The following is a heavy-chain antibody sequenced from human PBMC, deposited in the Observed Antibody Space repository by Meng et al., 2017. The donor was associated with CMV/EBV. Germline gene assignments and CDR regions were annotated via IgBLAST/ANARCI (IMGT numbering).Heavy chain of an antibody. V-gene: IGHV3-20*04. CDR3: ARDPVEMATITGWFDP. CDR2: INWNGGST. J-gene: IGHJ5*02. Sequence: GGSLRLSCAASGFTFDDYGMSWVRQAPGKGLEWVSGINWNGGSTGYADFVKGRFTISRDNAKNSLYLQMNSLRAEDTALYYCARDPVEMATITGWFDPWGQGTLVTVSS. CDR1: GFTFDDYG. D-gene: IGHD5-24*01.